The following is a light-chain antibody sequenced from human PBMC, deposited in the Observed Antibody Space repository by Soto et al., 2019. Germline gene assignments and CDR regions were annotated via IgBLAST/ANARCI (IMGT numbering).Light chain of an antibody. J-gene: IGKJ1*01. CDR3: LQYSSHSWT. CDR1: RSISDW. CDR2: DAS. V-gene: IGKV1-5*01. Sequence: DIQMTQSPSTLSASIGDRVTITCRASRSISDWLAWYQQKPGKAPELLIFDASSLKSGVPSRFSGSGSGTEFTLTISGLQPDDVATYHCLQYSSHSWTFGQGTKVDIK.